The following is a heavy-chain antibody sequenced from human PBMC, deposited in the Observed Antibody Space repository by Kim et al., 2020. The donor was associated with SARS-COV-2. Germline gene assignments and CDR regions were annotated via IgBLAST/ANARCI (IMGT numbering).Heavy chain of an antibody. V-gene: IGHV3-9*01. J-gene: IGHJ6*02. CDR2: ISWNSGSI. CDR3: AKIRWDFTDYGMDV. Sequence: GGSLRLSCAASGFTFDDYAMHWVRQAPGKGLEWVSGISWNSGSIGYADSVKGRFTISRDNAKNSLYLQMNSLRPEDTAFYYCAKIRWDFTDYGMDVWGQG. CDR1: GFTFDDYA. D-gene: IGHD2-8*02.